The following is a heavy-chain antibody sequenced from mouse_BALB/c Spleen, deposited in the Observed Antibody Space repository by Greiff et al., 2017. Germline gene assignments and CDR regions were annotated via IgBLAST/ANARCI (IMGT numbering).Heavy chain of an antibody. CDR1: GFTFSSFG. V-gene: IGHV5-17*02. CDR3: ARDRGFAY. Sequence: EVQGVESGGGLVQPGGSRKLSCAASGFTFSSFGMHWVRQAPEKGLEWVAYISSGSSTIYYADTVKGRFTISRDNPKNTLFLQMTSLRSEDTAMYYCARDRGFAYWGQGTLVTVSA. D-gene: IGHD3-2*01. CDR2: ISSGSSTI. J-gene: IGHJ3*01.